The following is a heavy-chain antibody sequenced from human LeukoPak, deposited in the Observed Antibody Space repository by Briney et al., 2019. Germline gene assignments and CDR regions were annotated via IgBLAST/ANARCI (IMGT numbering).Heavy chain of an antibody. Sequence: GGSLRLSCAASGFTFSSYSMNWARQAPGKGLEWVSSISSSSSYIYYADSVKGRFTIFRDNAKNSLYLQMNSLRAEDTAVYYCARERAYGDYEYYFDYWGQGTLLTVSS. CDR3: ARERAYGDYEYYFDY. CDR1: GFTFSSYS. CDR2: ISSSSSYI. V-gene: IGHV3-21*01. D-gene: IGHD4-17*01. J-gene: IGHJ4*02.